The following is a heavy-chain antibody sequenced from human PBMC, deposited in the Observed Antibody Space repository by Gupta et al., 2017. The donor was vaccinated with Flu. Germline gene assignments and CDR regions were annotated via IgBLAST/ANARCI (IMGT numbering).Heavy chain of an antibody. J-gene: IGHJ4*02. D-gene: IGHD3-10*01. CDR2: INPNSGGT. Sequence: QGLEWVGRINPNSGGTNYAQRFQGRVTMTRDTSISTAYMELSSLRSDDTAVYYCTTPTEITMLRGVMVGPHKNTTLPLFYWGQGTLVTVSS. V-gene: IGHV1-2*06. CDR3: TTPTEITMLRGVMVGPHKNTTLPLFY.